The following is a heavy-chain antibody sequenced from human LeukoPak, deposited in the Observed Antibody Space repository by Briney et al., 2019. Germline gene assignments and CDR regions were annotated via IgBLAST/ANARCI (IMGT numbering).Heavy chain of an antibody. Sequence: PSETLSLTCAVYGGSFSGYYWSWIRQPPGKGLEWIGEINHSGSTNYNPSLKSRVTISVDTSKNQFSLKLSSVTAADTAVYYCARRGLGYCSSTSCSGREYYYYMDVWGKGTTVTVSS. CDR3: ARRGLGYCSSTSCSGREYYYYMDV. CDR2: INHSGST. CDR1: GGSFSGYY. D-gene: IGHD2-2*01. J-gene: IGHJ6*03. V-gene: IGHV4-34*01.